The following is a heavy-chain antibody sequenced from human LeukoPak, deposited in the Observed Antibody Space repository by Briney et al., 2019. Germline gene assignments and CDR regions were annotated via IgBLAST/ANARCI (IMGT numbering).Heavy chain of an antibody. CDR1: GFTFSYYQ. J-gene: IGHJ4*02. Sequence: GGSLRLSCAASGFTFSYYQMNWVRQAPGKGLEWISYISGSGSTTYFADSVKGRFTISRDNAKKSMYLQMNSLRAEDTAVYYCTRVRSGNDFDYWGQGTLVTVSS. CDR3: TRVRSGNDFDY. V-gene: IGHV3-48*03. CDR2: ISGSGSTT. D-gene: IGHD3-10*01.